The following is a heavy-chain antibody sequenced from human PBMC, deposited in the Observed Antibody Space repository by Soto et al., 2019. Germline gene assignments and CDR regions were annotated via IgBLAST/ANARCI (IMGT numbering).Heavy chain of an antibody. CDR1: GGTFSHYA. Sequence: VQRVQSGAEVKKPGSSVKVSCKASGGTFSHYALSWVRQAPGQGLEWMGDIIPIFGTTNNAQKLQGRDTITADEATSTAYRGLSSLRSQDAAVYYCASCGERAYYDSTGYGWGHGTLVPVSS. CDR3: ASCGERAYYDSTGYG. CDR2: IIPIFGTT. J-gene: IGHJ1*01. D-gene: IGHD3-22*01. V-gene: IGHV1-69*12.